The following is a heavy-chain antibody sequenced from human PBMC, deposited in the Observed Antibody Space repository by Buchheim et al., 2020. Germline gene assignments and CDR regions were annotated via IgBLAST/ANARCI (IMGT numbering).Heavy chain of an antibody. CDR2: IYWDDDK. Sequence: QITLKESGPTLVKPTQTLTLTCTFSGFSLSTSGVGVGWIRQPPGKALEWLALIYWDDDKRSSPSLKSWPTTTKDTSKNQVLLTMTNMDPVDTATYYCARRTVTNPIDYWGQGTL. CDR3: ARRTVTNPIDY. D-gene: IGHD4-17*01. CDR1: GFSLSTSGVG. J-gene: IGHJ4*02. V-gene: IGHV2-5*02.